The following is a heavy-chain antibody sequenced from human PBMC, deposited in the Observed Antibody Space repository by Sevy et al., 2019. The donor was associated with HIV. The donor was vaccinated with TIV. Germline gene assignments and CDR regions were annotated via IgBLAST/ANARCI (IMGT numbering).Heavy chain of an antibody. CDR1: GYSLTKLS. V-gene: IGHV1-24*01. J-gene: IGHJ5*02. CDR2: VTPQYGET. CDR3: ATMGLSYYWGSSSYQGDWFDP. Sequence: ASVKVSCKVSGYSLTKLSINWVRQAPGKGLEWMGEVTPQYGETIYAQRFQGRVTMTEDTSADTAYIELSSLTSEDTAVYYCATMGLSYYWGSSSYQGDWFDPWGQGTLVTVSS. D-gene: IGHD2-15*01.